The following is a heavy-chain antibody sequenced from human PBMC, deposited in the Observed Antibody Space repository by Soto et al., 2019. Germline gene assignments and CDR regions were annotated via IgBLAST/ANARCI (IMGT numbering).Heavy chain of an antibody. J-gene: IGHJ4*02. Sequence: SETLSLTCTVSGGSISSGGYFWSWVRQHPGKGLEWIGNIYCSGRTYYNPSIKSRVTISVDTSKNQFSLNLSSVTAADTAVYYCARFAKEENPKVGSWYYFDYWGQGTRVTVSS. V-gene: IGHV4-31*03. CDR1: GGSISSGGYF. CDR3: ARFAKEENPKVGSWYYFDY. CDR2: IYCSGRT. D-gene: IGHD6-13*01.